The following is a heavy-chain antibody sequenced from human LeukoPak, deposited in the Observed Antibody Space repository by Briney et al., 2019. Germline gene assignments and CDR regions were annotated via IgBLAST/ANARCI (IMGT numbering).Heavy chain of an antibody. CDR2: INHSGGT. Sequence: SETLSLTCAVYGGSFSGYYWSWIRQPPGKGLEWIGEINHSGGTNYNPSLKSRVTISVDTSKNQFSLKLTSVTAADTAVYYCARRVGTRDWYFDLWGRGTLVTVSS. J-gene: IGHJ2*01. V-gene: IGHV4-34*01. CDR3: ARRVGTRDWYFDL. D-gene: IGHD1-14*01. CDR1: GGSFSGYY.